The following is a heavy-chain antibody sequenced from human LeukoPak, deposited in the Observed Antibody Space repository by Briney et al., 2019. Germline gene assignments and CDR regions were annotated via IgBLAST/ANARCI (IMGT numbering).Heavy chain of an antibody. Sequence: GSLLLSCAASGFTFSSYLMHWVRQAPGKGLGLVSRINSDGSSTSYADSVKGRFTISRDNDKNTLYLQMNSLRAEDTAVYYCARDNWNDGPDYWGQGTLVTVSS. CDR3: ARDNWNDGPDY. CDR1: GFTFSSYL. CDR2: INSDGSST. V-gene: IGHV3-74*01. D-gene: IGHD1-20*01. J-gene: IGHJ4*02.